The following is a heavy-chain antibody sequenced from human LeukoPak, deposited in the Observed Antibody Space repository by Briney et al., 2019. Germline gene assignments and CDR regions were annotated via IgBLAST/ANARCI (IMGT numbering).Heavy chain of an antibody. V-gene: IGHV3-43*01. CDR1: GFTFDRFT. J-gene: IGHJ4*02. CDR2: INRRGHT. Sequence: GGSLRLSCAASGFTFDRFTIHWVRQTPGKGLEWVSLINRRGHTFYADSVKGRFTISRDNGRNSVFLQMNSLRPEDTALYHCAKEVDCPSDCLFFHSWGQGTLVTVSS. D-gene: IGHD2-21*02. CDR3: AKEVDCPSDCLFFHS.